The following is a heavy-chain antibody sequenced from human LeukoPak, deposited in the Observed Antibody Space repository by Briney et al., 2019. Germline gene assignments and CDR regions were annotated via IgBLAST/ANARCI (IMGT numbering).Heavy chain of an antibody. CDR1: GFTLSNYA. D-gene: IGHD3-22*01. J-gene: IGHJ4*02. CDR3: AREIDSSGYQANYFDY. CDR2: LSGSGGTI. Sequence: GGSLRLSCEASGFTLSNYAMSWVRQAPGKGLEWVSTLSGSGGTIYYADSVKGRFTISRDNSKNTLYLQVNSLRAEDTAIYYCAREIDSSGYQANYFDYWGQGTLVAVSS. V-gene: IGHV3-23*01.